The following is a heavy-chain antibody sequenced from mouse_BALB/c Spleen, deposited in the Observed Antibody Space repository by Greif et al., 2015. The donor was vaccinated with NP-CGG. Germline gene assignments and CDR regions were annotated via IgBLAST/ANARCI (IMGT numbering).Heavy chain of an antibody. CDR2: ISDGGSYT. CDR1: GYTFSDYY. CDR3: ASMDY. V-gene: IGHV5-4*02. J-gene: IGHJ4*01. Sequence: EVKLVESGGGLVKPGGSLKLSCAASGYTFSDYYMYWVRQTPEKRLEWIATISDGGSYTYYPDSVKGRFTISRDNAKNNLYLQMSSLKSEDTAMYYCASMDYWGQGTSVTVSS.